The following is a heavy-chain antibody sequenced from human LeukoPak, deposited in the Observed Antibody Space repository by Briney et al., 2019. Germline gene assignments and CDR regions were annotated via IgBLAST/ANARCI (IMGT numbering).Heavy chain of an antibody. CDR3: ARYCSSTRCYAGGMDV. D-gene: IGHD2-2*01. Sequence: PSETLSLTCTVSGGSISSSSYYWGWIRQPPGKGLEWFGEINHSGSTNYNPSLKSRVTISVDTSKNQFSLKLSSVTAADTAVYYCARYCSSTRCYAGGMDVWGQGTTVTVSS. CDR1: GGSISSSSYY. J-gene: IGHJ6*02. V-gene: IGHV4-39*07. CDR2: INHSGST.